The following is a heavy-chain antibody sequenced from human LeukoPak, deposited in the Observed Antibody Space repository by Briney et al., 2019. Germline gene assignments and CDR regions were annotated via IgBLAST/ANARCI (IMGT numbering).Heavy chain of an antibody. J-gene: IGHJ6*03. V-gene: IGHV3-49*04. CDR1: GFTFGDYA. D-gene: IGHD6-13*01. Sequence: GGSLRLSCTASGFTFGDYAMTWVRQAPGKGLEWVGFIRSKIYGGTPEYAASVKGRFTISRDDSKGIAYLQMNSLRAEDTAVYYCAKGPGSSSWYVWQNYYYMDVWGKGTTVTISS. CDR2: IRSKIYGGTP. CDR3: AKGPGSSSWYVWQNYYYMDV.